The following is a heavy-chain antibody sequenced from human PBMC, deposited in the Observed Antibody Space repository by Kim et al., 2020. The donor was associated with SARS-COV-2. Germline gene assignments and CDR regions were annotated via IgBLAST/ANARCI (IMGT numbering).Heavy chain of an antibody. Sequence: SETLSLTCTVSGGSISSYYWSWIRQPPGKGLEWIGYIYYSGSTNYNPSLKSRVTISVDTSKNQFSLKLSSVTAADTAVYYCAREAHVLLWFGERLEGWFDPWGQGTLVTVSS. CDR2: IYYSGST. CDR1: GGSISSYY. J-gene: IGHJ5*02. V-gene: IGHV4-59*01. CDR3: AREAHVLLWFGERLEGWFDP. D-gene: IGHD3-10*01.